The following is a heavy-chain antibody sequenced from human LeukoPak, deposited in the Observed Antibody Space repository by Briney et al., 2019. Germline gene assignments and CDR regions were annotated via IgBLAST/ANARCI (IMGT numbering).Heavy chain of an antibody. J-gene: IGHJ5*02. CDR3: AAQANWFDP. V-gene: IGHV1-69*05. CDR2: IIPIIGTA. CDR1: GGTFSSYA. Sequence: GASVKVSCKASGGTFSSYAISWVRQAPGQGLEWMGGIIPIIGTANYAQKFQGRVTITTDESTSTAYMELSSLRSEDTAVYYCAAQANWFDPWAREPWSPSPQ.